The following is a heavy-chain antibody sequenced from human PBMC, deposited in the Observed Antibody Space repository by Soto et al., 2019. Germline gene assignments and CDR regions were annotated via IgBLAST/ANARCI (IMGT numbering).Heavy chain of an antibody. D-gene: IGHD4-17*01. V-gene: IGHV4-34*01. CDR3: ARGAAYDYGDQSRAFDT. Sequence: QVQLQQWGAGLLKPSETLSLTCAVYGGSFSGYYWSWIRQPPGKGLEWIGEINHSGSTNYNPSLKGRVTTSEDTSKNQFSLKLSSVTAADTAVYYCARGAAYDYGDQSRAFDTWGQGTMVTVSS. CDR1: GGSFSGYY. J-gene: IGHJ3*02. CDR2: INHSGST.